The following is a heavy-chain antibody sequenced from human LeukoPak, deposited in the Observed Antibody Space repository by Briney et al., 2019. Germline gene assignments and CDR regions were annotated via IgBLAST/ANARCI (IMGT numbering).Heavy chain of an antibody. CDR2: IKSKTDGGTT. V-gene: IGHV3-15*01. CDR1: GFTFSNAW. Sequence: SGGSLRLSCAASGFTFSNAWMSWVRQAPGKGLEWVGRIKSKTDGGTTDYAAPVKGRFTISRDDSKNTLYLQMNSLKTEDTAVYYCTTEGSVPSMVRGVGATDYWGQGTLVTVSS. J-gene: IGHJ4*02. D-gene: IGHD3-10*01. CDR3: TTEGSVPSMVRGVGATDY.